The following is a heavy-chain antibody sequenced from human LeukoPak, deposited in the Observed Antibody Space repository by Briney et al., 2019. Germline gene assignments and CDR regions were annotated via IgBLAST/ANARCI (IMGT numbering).Heavy chain of an antibody. V-gene: IGHV3-23*01. CDR2: ISGSGGST. CDR3: AKDGWFGDHYYYYYYGMDV. J-gene: IGHJ6*02. Sequence: GGSLRLSCAASGFTFSSYAMSWVRQAPGKGLEWVSAISGSGGSTYYADSVKGRFTISRDNSKNTLYLQMNSLRAEDTAVYYCAKDGWFGDHYYYYYYGMDVWGQGTTVTVSS. D-gene: IGHD3-10*01. CDR1: GFTFSSYA.